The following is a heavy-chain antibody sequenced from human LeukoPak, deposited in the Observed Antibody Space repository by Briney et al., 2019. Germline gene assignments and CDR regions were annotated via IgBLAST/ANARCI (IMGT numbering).Heavy chain of an antibody. Sequence: GGSLRLSCAASGFTFSTYAMSWVRQAPRKGLEWVSAISSSGDTYYAGSVKGRFTISRDNSKNTLYLQMNSLRGEDTAVYFCAKDAVGATAYYFDYWGQGTMVTVSS. CDR2: ISSSGDT. J-gene: IGHJ4*02. D-gene: IGHD1-26*01. CDR1: GFTFSTYA. CDR3: AKDAVGATAYYFDY. V-gene: IGHV3-23*01.